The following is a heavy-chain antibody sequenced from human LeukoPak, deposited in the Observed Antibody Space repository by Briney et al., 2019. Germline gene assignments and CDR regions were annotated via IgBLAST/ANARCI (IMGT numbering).Heavy chain of an antibody. D-gene: IGHD5-18*01. CDR1: GGSISSGGYY. Sequence: SETLSLTCTVSGGSISSGGYYWSWIRQHPGKGLEWIGYIYYSGSTYYNPSLKSRVTISVDTSKNQFSLKLSSVTAADTAVYYCARHGGYSYGSARDIDYWGQGTLVTVSS. J-gene: IGHJ4*02. CDR2: IYYSGST. V-gene: IGHV4-31*03. CDR3: ARHGGYSYGSARDIDY.